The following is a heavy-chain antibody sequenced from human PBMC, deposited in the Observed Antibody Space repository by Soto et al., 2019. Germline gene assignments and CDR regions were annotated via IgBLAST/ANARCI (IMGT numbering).Heavy chain of an antibody. CDR3: ARVANTKVGGIKNYYFDS. J-gene: IGHJ4*02. D-gene: IGHD3-10*01. CDR2: ISAVSTYI. CDR1: GFNFGSYG. V-gene: IGHV3-21*01. Sequence: PGGSLRLSCVASGFNFGSYGMYWVRQAPGKRLEWVSSISAVSTYIYYGDSVKGRFTISRDNAKNSMFLQMDSLTVEDTAVYHCARVANTKVGGIKNYYFDSWGQGIPVTVSS.